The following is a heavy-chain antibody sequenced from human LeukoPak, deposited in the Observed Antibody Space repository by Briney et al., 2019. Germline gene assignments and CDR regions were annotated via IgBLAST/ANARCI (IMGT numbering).Heavy chain of an antibody. CDR3: ARYCSGGSCYPRTFDP. CDR2: IYYSGST. V-gene: IGHV4-30-4*01. CDR1: GGSISSGDYY. D-gene: IGHD2-15*01. J-gene: IGHJ5*02. Sequence: NFSQTLSLTCTVSGGSISSGDYYWSWIRQPPGKGLEWIGYIYYSGSTYYNPSLKSRVTISVDTSKNQFSLKLSSVTAADTAVYYCARYCSGGSCYPRTFDPWGQGTLVTVSS.